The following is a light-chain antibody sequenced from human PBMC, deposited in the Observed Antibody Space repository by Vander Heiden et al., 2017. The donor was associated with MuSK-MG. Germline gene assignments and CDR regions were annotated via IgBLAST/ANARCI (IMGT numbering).Light chain of an antibody. CDR3: QQWDSTLRT. Sequence: DIQMTQPPSSLSASVGDRVTITCRASQSISSYLNWYQQKPGKAPKLLIYAASSLQSGVTSRFSGSGSGTDFTLTISSLQPEDIATYYFQQWDSTLRTFGPGTKVEIK. J-gene: IGKJ2*01. CDR1: QSISSY. V-gene: IGKV1-39*01. CDR2: AAS.